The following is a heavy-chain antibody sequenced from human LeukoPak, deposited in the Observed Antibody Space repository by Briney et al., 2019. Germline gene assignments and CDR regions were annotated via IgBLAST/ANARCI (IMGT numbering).Heavy chain of an antibody. CDR1: GFTFSSYG. CDR3: AKTDCTSSSCYTIDS. V-gene: IGHV3-23*01. J-gene: IGHJ4*02. Sequence: GGSLRLSCAASGFTFSSYGMHWVRQAPGRGLEWVSVISDSGGETSYADSGKGRFTISRDNSKNTVYLQMSSLRAEDTAVYYCAKTDCTSSSCYTIDSWGQGTLVTVSS. D-gene: IGHD2-2*02. CDR2: ISDSGGET.